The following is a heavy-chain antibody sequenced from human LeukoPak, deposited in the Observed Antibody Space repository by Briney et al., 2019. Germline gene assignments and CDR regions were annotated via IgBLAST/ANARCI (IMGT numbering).Heavy chain of an antibody. J-gene: IGHJ4*02. CDR1: GFTFGDYV. V-gene: IGHV3-49*03. D-gene: IGHD3-22*01. CDR2: IRSKAYGGTT. CDR3: TRWYYYDSSGYSYYFDY. Sequence: GGSLSLSCTASGFTFGDYVMSWLRQAPGKGLEWVGFIRSKAYGGTTEYAASVKGRFTVSRDDSKSIAYLQMNSLKTEDTAVYYCTRWYYYDSSGYSYYFDYWGQGTLVTVSS.